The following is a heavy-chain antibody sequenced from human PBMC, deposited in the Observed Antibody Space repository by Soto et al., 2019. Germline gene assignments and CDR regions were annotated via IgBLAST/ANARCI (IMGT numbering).Heavy chain of an antibody. CDR2: IISSSSTI. CDR3: ARVAGAAAGESWYFDL. J-gene: IGHJ2*01. Sequence: HHGGSLGLSCAASGFIFSTYSMNWVRQAPGKGLEWVSYIISSSSTIYYADSVKGRFTISRDNAKNSLYLQMNSLRDEDTAVYYCARVAGAAAGESWYFDLWGRGTLVTVSS. D-gene: IGHD6-13*01. CDR1: GFIFSTYS. V-gene: IGHV3-48*02.